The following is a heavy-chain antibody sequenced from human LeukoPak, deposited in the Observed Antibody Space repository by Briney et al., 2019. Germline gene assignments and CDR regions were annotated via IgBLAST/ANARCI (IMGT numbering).Heavy chain of an antibody. D-gene: IGHD2-2*02. J-gene: IGHJ4*02. CDR1: GFTFSSYA. Sequence: GGSLRLSCAASGFTFSSYAMNWVRQAPGKGLEWVSGISGSGDSTYYADCVKGRFTISRDNSKNTLYVQMNSLRAEDTAVYYCAKSRSASTSCYNYWGQGTLVTVSS. V-gene: IGHV3-23*01. CDR3: AKSRSASTSCYNY. CDR2: ISGSGDST.